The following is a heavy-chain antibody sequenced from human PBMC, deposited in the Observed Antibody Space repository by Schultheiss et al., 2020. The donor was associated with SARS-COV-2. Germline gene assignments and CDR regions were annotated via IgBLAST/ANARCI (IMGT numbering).Heavy chain of an antibody. V-gene: IGHV4-4*02. Sequence: SETLSLTCAVSGGSISSSNWWSWVRQPPGKGLEWIGEIYHSGSTNYNPSLKSRVTISVDTSKNQFSLKLSSVTAADTAVYYCARIYSSGWYRVLYNWFDPWGQGTLVTVSS. J-gene: IGHJ5*02. CDR2: IYHSGST. CDR3: ARIYSSGWYRVLYNWFDP. D-gene: IGHD6-19*01. CDR1: GGSISSSNW.